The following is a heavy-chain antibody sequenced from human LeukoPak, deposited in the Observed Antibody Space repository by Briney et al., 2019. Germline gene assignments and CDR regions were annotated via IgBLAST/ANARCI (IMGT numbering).Heavy chain of an antibody. CDR1: GASISRTTYY. CDR3: AKEPTGDKSFDS. J-gene: IGHJ4*02. V-gene: IGHV4-39*07. Sequence: PSETLSLTCTVLGASISRTTYYWGWFRQPPGKGLEWIGTRFYRGDTYYNPSLKSRVTISIDMSENQVSLKLSFVTAADTALYYCAKEPTGDKSFDSWGQGTLVTVSS. CDR2: RFYRGDT. D-gene: IGHD7-27*01.